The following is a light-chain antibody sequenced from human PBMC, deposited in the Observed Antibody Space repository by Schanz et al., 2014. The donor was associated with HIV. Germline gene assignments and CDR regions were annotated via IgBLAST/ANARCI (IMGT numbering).Light chain of an antibody. J-gene: IGKJ1*01. V-gene: IGKV3-20*01. CDR3: QQYGSSPRT. CDR1: QSVTRTY. Sequence: EIVLTQSPGTLSLSPGEGATLSCRASQSVTRTYLAWYQQKPGQAPRLLIYGASKRATGIPDRFSGSGSGTDFTLTISRLESEDFAVYYCQQYGSSPRTFGQGTKVEIK. CDR2: GAS.